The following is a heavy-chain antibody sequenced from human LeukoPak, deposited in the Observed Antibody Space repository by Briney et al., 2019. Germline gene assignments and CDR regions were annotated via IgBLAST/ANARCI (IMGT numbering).Heavy chain of an antibody. V-gene: IGHV4-4*07. D-gene: IGHD6-13*01. CDR2: IYTSGST. J-gene: IGHJ6*03. CDR3: ARGREQQLATYYYYYMDV. CDR1: GGSISSYY. Sequence: SETLSLTCTVSGGSISSYYWSWIRQPAGKRLEWIGRIYTSGSTNYNPSLKSRVTMSVDTSKNQFSLKLSSVTAADTAVYYCARGREQQLATYYYYYMDVWGKGTTVTISS.